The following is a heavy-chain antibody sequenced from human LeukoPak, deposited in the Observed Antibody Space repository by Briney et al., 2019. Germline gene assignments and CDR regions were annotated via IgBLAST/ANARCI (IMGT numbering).Heavy chain of an antibody. CDR3: AKENYYDSSGTYSH. D-gene: IGHD3-22*01. CDR2: ISGSGNAI. V-gene: IGHV3-23*01. J-gene: IGHJ4*02. Sequence: PGGSLRLSCAVSGFTFSINAMSWVRQAPGKGLEWLSTISGSGNAIYYADSVKGRFTISRDNSKNTLYLQMNSLRAEDTAVYYCAKENYYDSSGTYSHWGQGTLVTVSS. CDR1: GFTFSINA.